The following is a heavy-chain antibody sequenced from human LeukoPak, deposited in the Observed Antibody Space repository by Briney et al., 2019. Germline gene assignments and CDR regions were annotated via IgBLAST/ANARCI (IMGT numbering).Heavy chain of an antibody. J-gene: IGHJ4*02. CDR1: GFTFSSYW. V-gene: IGHV3-7*01. D-gene: IGHD1-1*01. Sequence: GGSLRLSCAASGFTFSSYWMSWVRQAPGKGLEWVANINQDGSDKYHVDSVKGRFTSSRDNAKNSLYLQMNSLRAEDTAVYYCAREDDVNTNAYWGRGTLVTVSS. CDR3: AREDDVNTNAY. CDR2: INQDGSDK.